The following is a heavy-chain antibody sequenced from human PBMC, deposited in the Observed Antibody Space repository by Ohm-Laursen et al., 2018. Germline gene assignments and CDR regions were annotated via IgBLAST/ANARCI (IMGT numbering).Heavy chain of an antibody. D-gene: IGHD2-2*02. V-gene: IGHV1-69*13. Sequence: SVKVSCKASGGTFSSYAISWVRQAPGQGLEWMGGIIPIFGTANYAQKFQGRVTITADESTSTAYMELSSLRSEDTAVYYCAAEYCSSTSCYTLYYYGMDAWGQGTTVTVSS. CDR1: GGTFSSYA. CDR3: AAEYCSSTSCYTLYYYGMDA. J-gene: IGHJ6*02. CDR2: IIPIFGTA.